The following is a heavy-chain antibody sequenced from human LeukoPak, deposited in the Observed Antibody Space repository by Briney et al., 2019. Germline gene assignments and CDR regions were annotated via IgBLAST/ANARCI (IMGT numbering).Heavy chain of an antibody. CDR2: IYYSGST. CDR1: GGSISSYY. D-gene: IGHD6-6*01. J-gene: IGHJ6*03. V-gene: IGHV4-59*01. Sequence: SETLSLTCTVSGGSISSYYWSWIRQPPGKGLEWIGYIYYSGSTNYNPSLKSRVTISVDTSKNQFSLKLSSVTAADTAVYYCARDSIAARESDYYYYMDVWGKGTTVTVSS. CDR3: ARDSIAARESDYYYYMDV.